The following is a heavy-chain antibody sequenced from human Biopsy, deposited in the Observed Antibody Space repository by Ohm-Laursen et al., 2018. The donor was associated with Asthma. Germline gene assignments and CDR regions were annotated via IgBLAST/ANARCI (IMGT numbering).Heavy chain of an antibody. CDR3: AKVPGSYGDNVAGMDV. CDR2: ISYDGSTK. CDR1: GFSFSEFV. V-gene: IGHV3-30*18. D-gene: IGHD1-26*01. J-gene: IGHJ6*02. Sequence: SLRLSCTASGFSFSEFVMHWVRQAPGKGLEWVAVISYDGSTKYYADSVKGRFTISRDNSKNTLYLQMSSLRVEDTAVYYCAKVPGSYGDNVAGMDVWGQGTAVNVSS.